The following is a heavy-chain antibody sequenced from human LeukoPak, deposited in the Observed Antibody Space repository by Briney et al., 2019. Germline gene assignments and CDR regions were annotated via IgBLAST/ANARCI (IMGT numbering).Heavy chain of an antibody. CDR2: INHSGST. D-gene: IGHD6-13*01. CDR3: ASTPGIAAAGYTKQYYYYYMDV. Sequence: PSETLSLTCAVYGGSFSGYYWSWIRQPPGKGLEWIGEINHSGSTNYNPSLKSRVTISVDTSKNQFSLKLSSVTAADTAVYYCASTPGIAAAGYTKQYYYYYMDVWGKGTTVTISS. J-gene: IGHJ6*03. CDR1: GGSFSGYY. V-gene: IGHV4-34*01.